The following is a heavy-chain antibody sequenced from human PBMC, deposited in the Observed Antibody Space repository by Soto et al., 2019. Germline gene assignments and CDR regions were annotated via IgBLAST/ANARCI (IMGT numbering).Heavy chain of an antibody. Sequence: EVQLVESGGGLVQPGGSLRLSCAASGFTFSSYSVNWVRQAPGKGLEWVSYISSSSSTIYYADSVKGRFTISRDNAKNSLYLQMNSLRDEDTAVYYCARERAVGIAVALNWFDPWGQGTLVTVSS. CDR1: GFTFSSYS. V-gene: IGHV3-48*02. CDR3: ARERAVGIAVALNWFDP. J-gene: IGHJ5*02. CDR2: ISSSSSTI. D-gene: IGHD6-19*01.